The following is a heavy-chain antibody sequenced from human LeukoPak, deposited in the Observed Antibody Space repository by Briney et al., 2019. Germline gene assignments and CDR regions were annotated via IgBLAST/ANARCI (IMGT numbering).Heavy chain of an antibody. CDR1: GGSISSYY. CDR3: ATLGYYGSGSYRDY. J-gene: IGHJ4*02. CDR2: IYYSGST. V-gene: IGHV4-59*01. D-gene: IGHD3-10*01. Sequence: SETLSLTCTVSGGSISSYYWSWIRQPPGKGLEWIGYIYYSGSTNYNPSLKSRVTISVDTSKNQFSLKLSSVTAADTAVYYCATLGYYGSGSYRDYWGQGTLVTVSS.